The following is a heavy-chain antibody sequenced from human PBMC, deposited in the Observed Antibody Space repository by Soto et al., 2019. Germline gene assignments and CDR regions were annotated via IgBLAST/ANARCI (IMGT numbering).Heavy chain of an antibody. Sequence: GGSLRLSCAASGFTFNIYNMNWVRQAPGKGLEWVSYITSDTATIHYAESVRGRFTISRDNAENPQFQQMNSLSEVDTPAYFCARSVAGHFDYWGQGALVTISS. CDR3: ARSVAGHFDY. CDR2: ITSDTATI. D-gene: IGHD6-19*01. J-gene: IGHJ4*02. CDR1: GFTFNIYN. V-gene: IGHV3-48*02.